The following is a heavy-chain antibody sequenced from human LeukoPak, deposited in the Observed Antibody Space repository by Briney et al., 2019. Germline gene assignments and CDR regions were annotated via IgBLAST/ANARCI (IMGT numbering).Heavy chain of an antibody. CDR1: GYSISTGYY. CDR2: VFQSGST. J-gene: IGHJ4*02. CDR3: ARDG. V-gene: IGHV4-38-2*02. Sequence: PSETLSLTCTVSGYSISTGYYWGWIRQTPGKGLEWIASVFQSGSTYYNPSLESRVSMSVDMSKNQFSLKLKSATAADTAVYYCARDGWGQGTLVTVSS.